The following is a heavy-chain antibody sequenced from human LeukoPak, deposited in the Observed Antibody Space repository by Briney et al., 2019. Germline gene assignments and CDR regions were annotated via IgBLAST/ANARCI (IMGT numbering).Heavy chain of an antibody. CDR1: GGSISSGGYS. Sequence: PSETLSLTCTVSGGSISSGGYSWSWIRQPPGKGLEWIGYIYHSGSTYYSPSLKSRVTISVDRSKNQFSLKLSSVTAADTAVYYCARGPAAGTVYYYYYGMDVWGQGTTVTVSS. V-gene: IGHV4-30-2*01. CDR2: IYHSGST. CDR3: ARGPAAGTVYYYYYGMDV. J-gene: IGHJ6*02. D-gene: IGHD6-13*01.